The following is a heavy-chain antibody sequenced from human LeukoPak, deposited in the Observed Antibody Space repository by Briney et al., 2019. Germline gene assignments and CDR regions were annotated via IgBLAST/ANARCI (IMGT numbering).Heavy chain of an antibody. Sequence: ASVKVSCKASGYTFTSYDINWVRQATGQGLEWMGWMNPNSGNTGYAQKFQGRVTMTRNISISTAYMELSSPRSEDTAVYYCARRNTGVVAGLDCWGQGTLVTVSS. CDR3: ARRNTGVVAGLDC. D-gene: IGHD5-18*01. CDR2: MNPNSGNT. CDR1: GYTFTSYD. V-gene: IGHV1-8*01. J-gene: IGHJ4*02.